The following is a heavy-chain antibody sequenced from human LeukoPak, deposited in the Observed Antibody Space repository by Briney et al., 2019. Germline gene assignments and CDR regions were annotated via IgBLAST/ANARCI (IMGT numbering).Heavy chain of an antibody. D-gene: IGHD5-12*01. CDR2: ISSSSSYT. CDR1: GFTFSDYY. CDR3: AKDRGYEVVFDP. V-gene: IGHV3-11*03. J-gene: IGHJ5*02. Sequence: GGSLRLSCTASGFTFSDYYMSWIRQAPGKGLEWVSYISSSSSYTKYADSVKGRFTISRDNDKNSLYLQMNSLRIEDTALYYCAKDRGYEVVFDPWGQGTRVAVSS.